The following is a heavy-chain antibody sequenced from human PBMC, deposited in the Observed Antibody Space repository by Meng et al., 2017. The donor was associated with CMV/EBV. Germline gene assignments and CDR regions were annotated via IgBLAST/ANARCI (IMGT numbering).Heavy chain of an antibody. Sequence: GSLRLSCTVSGGSISSCYWSWIRQPPGKGREWIGYIYYSGSTNYNPSLKSRVTISVDTSKNQLSLKLSSVTAADTAVYYCARDSNCSGGSCYSRDYHGIDVWGQGTTVTVSS. CDR1: GGSISSCY. CDR3: ARDSNCSGGSCYSRDYHGIDV. D-gene: IGHD2-15*01. V-gene: IGHV4-59*13. J-gene: IGHJ6*02. CDR2: IYYSGST.